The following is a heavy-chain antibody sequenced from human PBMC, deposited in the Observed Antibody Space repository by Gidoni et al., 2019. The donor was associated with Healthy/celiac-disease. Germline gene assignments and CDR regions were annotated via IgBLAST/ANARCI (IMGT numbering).Heavy chain of an antibody. D-gene: IGHD4-17*01. CDR3: ARACGYGGYVDLCALDY. CDR2: ISSSSSTI. Sequence: AQLVGSRRGPVPPGGPLRLCCTAPGVRFSSYSMNWVRQAPGKGLEWVSYISSSSSTIYYADSVKGGFNISGENAKSSLYLQMNILRDEYTAVYCCARACGYGGYVDLCALDYSGQRTLVTVSS. V-gene: IGHV3-48*02. CDR1: GVRFSSYS. J-gene: IGHJ4*02.